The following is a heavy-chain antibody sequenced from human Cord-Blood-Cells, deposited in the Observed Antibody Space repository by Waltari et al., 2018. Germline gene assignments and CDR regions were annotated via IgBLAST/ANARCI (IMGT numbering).Heavy chain of an antibody. CDR1: GFSLSTSGVG. CDR3: AHKVGSCSGGSCYYYFDY. Sequence: QITLKESGPTLVKPTQTLTLTCTFSGFSLSTSGVGVEWIRQPPGKALEWLALIYWDDDKRYSPSLKSRLTITKDTSKNQVVLTMTNMDPVDTATYYCAHKVGSCSGGSCYYYFDYWGQGTLVTVSS. CDR2: IYWDDDK. D-gene: IGHD2-15*01. J-gene: IGHJ4*02. V-gene: IGHV2-5*02.